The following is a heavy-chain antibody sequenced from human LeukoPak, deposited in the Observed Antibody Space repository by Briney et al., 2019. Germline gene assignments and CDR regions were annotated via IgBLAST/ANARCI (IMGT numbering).Heavy chain of an antibody. Sequence: PGRSLRLSCAASGFTFSNYGMHWVRLAPGKGLEWVAAIQHDGSIKYYADSVKGRFTISRDDSKNTLYLQMNSLRAEDAAVYYCARDSCSSVTCYDYWGQGTLVTVSS. J-gene: IGHJ4*02. CDR2: IQHDGSIK. CDR1: GFTFSNYG. V-gene: IGHV3-33*01. D-gene: IGHD2-2*01. CDR3: ARDSCSSVTCYDY.